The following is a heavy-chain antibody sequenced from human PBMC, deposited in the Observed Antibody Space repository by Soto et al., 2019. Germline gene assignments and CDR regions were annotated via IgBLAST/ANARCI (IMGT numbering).Heavy chain of an antibody. J-gene: IGHJ5*02. CDR2: IIPIFGTA. Sequence: SVKVSCKASGGTFSSYAISWVRQAPGQGLEWMGGIIPIFGTANYAQKFQGRVTITADESTSTAYMELSSLRSEDTAVYYCARGPIIAAAGPGGWFDPWGQGTLVTSPQ. CDR1: GGTFSSYA. D-gene: IGHD6-13*01. V-gene: IGHV1-69*13. CDR3: ARGPIIAAAGPGGWFDP.